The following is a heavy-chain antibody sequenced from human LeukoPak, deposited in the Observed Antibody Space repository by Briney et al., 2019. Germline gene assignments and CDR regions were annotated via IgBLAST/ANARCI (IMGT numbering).Heavy chain of an antibody. Sequence: SETLSLTCTVSGGSISSSSYYWGWVRQPPGKGLEWIGSIHYSGSTYYNPSLKSRVTISVDTSKNQFSLKLSSVTAADTAVYYCARGRPYYYDSSGYLPTSLDYWGQGTLVTVSS. CDR1: GGSISSSSYY. D-gene: IGHD3-22*01. CDR3: ARGRPYYYDSSGYLPTSLDY. J-gene: IGHJ4*02. CDR2: IHYSGST. V-gene: IGHV4-39*01.